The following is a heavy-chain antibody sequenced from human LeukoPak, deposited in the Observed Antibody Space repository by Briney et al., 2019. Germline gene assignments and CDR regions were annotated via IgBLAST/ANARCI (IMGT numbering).Heavy chain of an antibody. CDR3: ATTGYSGYDL. D-gene: IGHD5-12*01. Sequence: PGGSLRLSCAASGFTFSDHYMDWVRQAPGKGLEWVGRTRNKANSYTTEYAASVKGRFTISRDDSKNSLYLQMNSLKTEDTAVYYCATTGYSGYDLWGQGTLVTVSS. V-gene: IGHV3-72*01. J-gene: IGHJ4*02. CDR2: TRNKANSYTT. CDR1: GFTFSDHY.